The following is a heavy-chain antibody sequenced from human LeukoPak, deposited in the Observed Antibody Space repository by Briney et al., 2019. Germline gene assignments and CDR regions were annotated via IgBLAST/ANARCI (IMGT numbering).Heavy chain of an antibody. Sequence: GRSLRLSCAASGFTFSSYAMHWVRQAPGKGLEWVAIISYDGSNKYYADSVKGRFTISRDNSKNTLYLQVNSLRAEDTAVYHCARGGKADYWGQGTLVTVSS. V-gene: IGHV3-30*04. CDR2: ISYDGSNK. CDR3: ARGGKADY. J-gene: IGHJ4*02. CDR1: GFTFSSYA.